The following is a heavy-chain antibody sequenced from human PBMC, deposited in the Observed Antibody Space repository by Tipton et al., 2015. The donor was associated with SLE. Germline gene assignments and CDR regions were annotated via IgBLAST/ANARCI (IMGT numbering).Heavy chain of an antibody. Sequence: TLSLTCTVSGGSISRGSYYWSWIRQPAGKGLEWIGHIYTSGSTNYNPSLKSRVTISVDNSKNQFSLKLSSVTAADSAVYYCARRDIAAAGAFGYWGQGTLVTVSS. J-gene: IGHJ4*02. D-gene: IGHD6-13*01. CDR2: IYTSGST. CDR3: ARRDIAAAGAFGY. CDR1: GGSISRGSYY. V-gene: IGHV4-61*09.